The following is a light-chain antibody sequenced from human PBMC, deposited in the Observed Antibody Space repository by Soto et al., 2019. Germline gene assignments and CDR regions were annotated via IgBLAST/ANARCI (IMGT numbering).Light chain of an antibody. J-gene: IGKJ5*01. V-gene: IGKV3-20*01. Sequence: IVSTQSPGTLSSSPGERATLSCRASQSLSSSYLAWHTQKPGQAPRLVIYGALSRATGSPGRFSGSGSGTDFTLTISRLEPEDFAVYYCHQYGILITFGQGTRLEIK. CDR1: QSLSSSY. CDR2: GAL. CDR3: HQYGILIT.